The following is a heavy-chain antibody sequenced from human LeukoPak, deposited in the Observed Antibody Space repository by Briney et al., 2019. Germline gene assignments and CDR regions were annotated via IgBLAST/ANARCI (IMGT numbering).Heavy chain of an antibody. V-gene: IGHV3-66*02. J-gene: IGHJ4*02. CDR3: ARVNIASAGLYYFDY. D-gene: IGHD6-13*01. CDR1: GFTVSSSH. Sequence: GGSLRLSCAASGFTVSSSHMTWVRQAPGKGLEWVSVMYSGGSTFYADSVKGRFTISRDNSKNTLSLQMNGLRAEDTAVYYCARVNIASAGLYYFDYWGQGTLVTVSS. CDR2: MYSGGST.